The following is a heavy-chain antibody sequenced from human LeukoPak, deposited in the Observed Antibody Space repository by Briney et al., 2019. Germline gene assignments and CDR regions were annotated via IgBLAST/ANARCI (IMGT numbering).Heavy chain of an antibody. Sequence: GGSLRLSCAVSGFSVSDNYVSWVRRPPGKGLEWVANMNQDGSEKYYVDSVKGRFTISRDNAKNSLFLQMHSLRAEDTAVYYCARDPPGTAVAGYDYWGQGTLVTVSS. J-gene: IGHJ4*02. CDR2: MNQDGSEK. CDR1: GFSVSDNY. CDR3: ARDPPGTAVAGYDY. D-gene: IGHD6-19*01. V-gene: IGHV3-7*01.